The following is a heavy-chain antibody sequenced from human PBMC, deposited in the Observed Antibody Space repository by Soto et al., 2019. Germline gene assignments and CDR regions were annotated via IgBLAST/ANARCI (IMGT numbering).Heavy chain of an antibody. D-gene: IGHD2-2*01. CDR1: GGSISSYY. Sequence: SETLSLTCTVSGGSISSYYWSWIRQPPGKGLEWIGYIYYSGSTNYNPSLKSRVTISVDTSKNQFSLKLSSVTAADTAVYYCARHRIVVVPAAMREYYYYYMDVWGKGTTVTVSS. J-gene: IGHJ6*03. CDR2: IYYSGST. CDR3: ARHRIVVVPAAMREYYYYYMDV. V-gene: IGHV4-59*08.